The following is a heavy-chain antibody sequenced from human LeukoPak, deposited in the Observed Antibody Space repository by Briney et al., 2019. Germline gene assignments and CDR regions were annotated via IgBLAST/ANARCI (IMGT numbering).Heavy chain of an antibody. V-gene: IGHV1-2*02. CDR2: INPNSGGT. CDR3: SRDHCTRGGCYEDYYYGMDV. J-gene: IGHJ6*02. D-gene: IGHD2-2*01. CDR1: GYTFTGYY. Sequence: EASVKVSCKASGYTFTGYYMHWVRQAPGQGLEWMGWINPNSGGTNYAQKFQGRVTMTRDTSISTAYMELSRLRSDDTAVYYCSRDHCTRGGCYEDYYYGMDVWGQGTTVTVSS.